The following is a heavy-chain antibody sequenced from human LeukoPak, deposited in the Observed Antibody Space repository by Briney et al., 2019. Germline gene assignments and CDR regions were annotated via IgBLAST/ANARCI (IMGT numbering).Heavy chain of an antibody. Sequence: ASVTVSCKASGYTFPSKGISWVRQAPGQGLEWMGWVSAFSGNTNYAQKFQGRVTMTRDTSISTAYMELSRLRSDDTAVYYCARVGDYGDYADYWGQGTLVTVSS. CDR3: ARVGDYGDYADY. D-gene: IGHD4-17*01. CDR1: GYTFPSKG. J-gene: IGHJ4*02. V-gene: IGHV1-18*01. CDR2: VSAFSGNT.